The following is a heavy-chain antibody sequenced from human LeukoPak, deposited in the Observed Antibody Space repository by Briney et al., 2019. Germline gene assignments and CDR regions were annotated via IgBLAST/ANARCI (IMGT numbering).Heavy chain of an antibody. Sequence: SETLSLTCTVSGGSISSSSYYWGWIRQPPGKGLEWIGSIYYSGSTYYNPSLKSRVTISVDTSKNQFSLKLSSVTAADTAVYYCARLSGSYAPDVWGKGTTVTVSS. CDR3: ARLSGSYAPDV. CDR2: IYYSGST. V-gene: IGHV4-39*01. CDR1: GGSISSSSYY. D-gene: IGHD1-26*01. J-gene: IGHJ6*04.